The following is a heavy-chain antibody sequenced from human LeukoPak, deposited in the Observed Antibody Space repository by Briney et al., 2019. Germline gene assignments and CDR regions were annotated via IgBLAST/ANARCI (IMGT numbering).Heavy chain of an antibody. J-gene: IGHJ5*02. D-gene: IGHD3-16*01. Sequence: ASVKVSCKASGYSFTSSDINWVRQATGQGLEWMGWISAYNGNTNYAQKLQGRVTMTTDTSTSTAYMELRSLRSDDTAVYYCARDLGTDSNWFDPWGQGTLVTVSS. V-gene: IGHV1-18*01. CDR1: GYSFTSSD. CDR2: ISAYNGNT. CDR3: ARDLGTDSNWFDP.